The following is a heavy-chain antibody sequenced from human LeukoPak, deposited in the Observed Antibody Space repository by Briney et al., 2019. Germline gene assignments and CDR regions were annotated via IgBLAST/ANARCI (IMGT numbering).Heavy chain of an antibody. CDR1: GFTFDDYT. CDR3: AKDLSSSWYRAYYGMDV. J-gene: IGHJ6*02. Sequence: PGGSLRLSCAASGFTFDDYTMHWVRHAPGKGLEWVSLISWDGGSTYYADSVKGRFTISRDNSKNSLYLQMNSLRTEDTALYYCAKDLSSSWYRAYYGMDVWGQGTTVTVSS. V-gene: IGHV3-43*01. CDR2: ISWDGGST. D-gene: IGHD6-13*01.